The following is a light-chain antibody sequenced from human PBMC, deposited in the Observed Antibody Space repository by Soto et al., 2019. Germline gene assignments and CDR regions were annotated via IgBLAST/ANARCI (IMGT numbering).Light chain of an antibody. CDR3: QKYNNWPWK. CDR1: QRISDT. V-gene: IGKV3-15*01. CDR2: SAS. Sequence: EIVITHSPSTLSVSPVGRATLSCMASQRISDTLAWYQQKPGQAPRLLIYSASRGATGFPARFSGSGSGTDFTLTISSLQSEDFAVYYCQKYNNWPWKFGQGTKVDIK. J-gene: IGKJ1*01.